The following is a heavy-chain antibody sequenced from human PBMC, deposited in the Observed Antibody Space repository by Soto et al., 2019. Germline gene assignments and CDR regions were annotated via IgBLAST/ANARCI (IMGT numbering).Heavy chain of an antibody. CDR2: INPSDGTA. J-gene: IGHJ4*02. CDR3: ARRKLASCWRYAGDF. D-gene: IGHD6-19*01. CDR1: GYTFTTYI. Sequence: GAAEKVSCKASGYTFTTYIMHWVRQAPGQGLEWMGIINPSDGTATYAQKFQGRVTMTRDTSTSTVYIELSSLRSEDTAGYYCARRKLASCWRYAGDFWGQGTLVTLPS. V-gene: IGHV1-46*01.